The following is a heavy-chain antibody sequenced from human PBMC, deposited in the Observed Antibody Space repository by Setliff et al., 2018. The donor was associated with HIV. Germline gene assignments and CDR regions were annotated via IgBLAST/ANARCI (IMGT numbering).Heavy chain of an antibody. Sequence: SETLSLTCTVSGDSISSGSYYWSWIRQPPGKELEWIGEINHSGSTNYNASLKSRVTISVDTSENQFSLKLRSVTAADTAFYYCARDYFGSLDYWGQGTLVTVSS. V-gene: IGHV4-39*07. J-gene: IGHJ4*02. D-gene: IGHD3-10*01. CDR1: GDSISSGSYY. CDR3: ARDYFGSLDY. CDR2: INHSGST.